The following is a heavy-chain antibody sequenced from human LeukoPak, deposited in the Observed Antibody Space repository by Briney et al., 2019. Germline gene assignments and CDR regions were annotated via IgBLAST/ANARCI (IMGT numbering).Heavy chain of an antibody. CDR1: GFSVSSNY. V-gene: IGHV3-66*01. D-gene: IGHD4-17*01. J-gene: IGHJ4*02. Sequence: GGSLRLSCVASGFSVSSNYVSWVRQAPGKGLEWVSVIYSGGRTYYRDSVKGRFTLSRDNSKNTVYLQMNSLRAEDTAVYYCARDVNTGTTYRGYWGQGTLVTVSS. CDR2: IYSGGRT. CDR3: ARDVNTGTTYRGY.